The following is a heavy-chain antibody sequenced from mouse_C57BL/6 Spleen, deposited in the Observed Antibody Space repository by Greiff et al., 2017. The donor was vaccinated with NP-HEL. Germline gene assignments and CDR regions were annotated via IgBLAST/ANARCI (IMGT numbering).Heavy chain of an antibody. CDR1: GFTFSDFY. CDR3: AREVLGYFDY. CDR2: SRNKANDYTT. Sequence: EVMLVESGGGLVQSGRSLRLSCATSGFTFSDFYMEWVRQAPGKGLEWIAASRNKANDYTTEYSASVKGRFIVSRDTSQSILYLQMNALRAEDTAIYYCAREVLGYFDYWGQGTTLTVSS. J-gene: IGHJ2*01. V-gene: IGHV7-1*01. D-gene: IGHD4-1*01.